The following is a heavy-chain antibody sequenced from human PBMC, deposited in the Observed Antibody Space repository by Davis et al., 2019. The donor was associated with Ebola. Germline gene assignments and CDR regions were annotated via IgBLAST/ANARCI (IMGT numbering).Heavy chain of an antibody. CDR2: ISSDGSRE. J-gene: IGHJ2*01. D-gene: IGHD3-16*01. Sequence: GESLKISCAASGFTFTTYAMHWVRQAPGKGLEWVALISSDGSREYYADSVEGRFTISKDNSGNTLYLHMNALTAEDTALYYCAKLRSHDYTDSSDDFYLDLWGRGTLVTVSS. CDR1: GFTFTTYA. CDR3: AKLRSHDYTDSSDDFYLDL. V-gene: IGHV3-30*18.